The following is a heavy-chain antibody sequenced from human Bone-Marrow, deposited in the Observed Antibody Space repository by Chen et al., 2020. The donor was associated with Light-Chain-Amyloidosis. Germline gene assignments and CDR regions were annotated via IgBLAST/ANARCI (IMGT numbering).Heavy chain of an antibody. CDR2: INPDGTRV. J-gene: IGHJ4*02. Sequence: DVQLLESGGGLVQPGGSLRLSCAASGFTFRNSWMHWVRQAPGKGLVWVSRINPDGTRVDYADSVRGRFTISRDDAKSTVYLQMNSLRAEDTAVYYCSREFTGYDDYWGQGTLVTVSS. V-gene: IGHV3-74*01. CDR1: GFTFRNSW. CDR3: SREFTGYDDY. D-gene: IGHD5-12*01.